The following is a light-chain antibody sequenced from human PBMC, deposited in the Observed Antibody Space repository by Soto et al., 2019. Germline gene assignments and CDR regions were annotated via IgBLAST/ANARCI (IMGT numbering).Light chain of an antibody. J-gene: IGLJ1*01. CDR2: DVS. CDR3: SSYTSSITYV. CDR1: SSDVGGYKY. Sequence: QSALTQPASVSGSPGQSITISCTGTSSDVGGYKYVSWYQQHLGKAPKLMIYDVSNRPSGVSNRFSGSKSGNTASLTISGLQAEDEADYYCSSYTSSITYVFGTGTKLTVL. V-gene: IGLV2-14*01.